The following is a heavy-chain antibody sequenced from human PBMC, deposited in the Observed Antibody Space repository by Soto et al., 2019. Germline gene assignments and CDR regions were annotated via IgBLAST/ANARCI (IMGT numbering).Heavy chain of an antibody. V-gene: IGHV4-30-4*01. J-gene: IGHJ3*02. Sequence: QVQLQESGPGLVKPSQTLSLTCTVSGGSISSGEYFWSWIRQPPGKRLEWIAYIYYSGRTYYNPSLKSRVTISVDTSKNQFSLKLSSVTAADTAVYYCARVLQLWLNAFDIWGQGTMVTVSS. CDR2: IYYSGRT. CDR1: GGSISSGEYF. D-gene: IGHD5-18*01. CDR3: ARVLQLWLNAFDI.